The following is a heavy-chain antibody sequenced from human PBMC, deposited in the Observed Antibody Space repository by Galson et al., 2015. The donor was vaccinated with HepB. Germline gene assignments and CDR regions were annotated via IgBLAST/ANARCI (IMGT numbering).Heavy chain of an antibody. CDR1: GDSVSSNSAA. V-gene: IGHV6-1*01. J-gene: IGHJ3*02. CDR3: ARSAMITPEKGPAFDI. CDR2: TYYRSKWYN. Sequence: CAISGDSVSSNSAAWNWIRQSPSRGLEWLGRTYYRSKWYNDYAVSVKSRITINPDTSKNQFSLQLNSVTPEDTAVYYCARSAMITPEKGPAFDIWGQGTMVTVSS. D-gene: IGHD3-16*01.